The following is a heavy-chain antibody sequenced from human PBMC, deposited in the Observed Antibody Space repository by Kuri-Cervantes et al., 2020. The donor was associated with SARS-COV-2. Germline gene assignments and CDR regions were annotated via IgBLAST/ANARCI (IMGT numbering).Heavy chain of an antibody. J-gene: IGHJ4*02. V-gene: IGHV4-38-2*01. D-gene: IGHD3-22*01. Sequence: GSLSLSCAVSGYSISSGYYWGWIREPPGKGLEWSGSIYHSGGTYYNPSLKSRVTISVDTSKNQFSLKLGSVTAADTAVYYCARGRLSDSSGYYYAPFDYWGQGTLVTVSS. CDR1: GYSISSGYY. CDR2: IYHSGGT. CDR3: ARGRLSDSSGYYYAPFDY.